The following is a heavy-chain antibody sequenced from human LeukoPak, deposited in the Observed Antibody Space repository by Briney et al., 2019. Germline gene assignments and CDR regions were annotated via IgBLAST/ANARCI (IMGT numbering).Heavy chain of an antibody. CDR2: ISGRGSYI. CDR3: ASQEPYCSSTNCPPYYYYLDV. D-gene: IGHD2-2*01. CDR1: GFTFSDYS. Sequence: PGGSLRLSCAASGFTFSDYSMNWVRQAPGKGLEWVSFISGRGSYIYYVESVKGRSTISRDNAKNSVYLEMHRLRAEDTAVYYCASQEPYCSSTNCPPYYYYLDVWGKGTTVTVSS. V-gene: IGHV3-21*04. J-gene: IGHJ6*03.